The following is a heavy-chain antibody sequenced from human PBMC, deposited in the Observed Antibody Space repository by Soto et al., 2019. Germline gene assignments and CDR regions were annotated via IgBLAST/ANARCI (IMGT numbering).Heavy chain of an antibody. V-gene: IGHV4-61*01. D-gene: IGHD3-3*01. CDR1: GDSVTSVNYF. CDR2: ISNSGIS. J-gene: IGHJ5*02. Sequence: KPSETLSLTCAVSGDSVTSVNYFWTWIRQPPGGGLEWIGYISNSGISKYNPSLKSRVAMSQDTSKNQFSLRLTSVTAADTAVYYCARGQRFSDWFDPWGQGTLVTVSS. CDR3: ARGQRFSDWFDP.